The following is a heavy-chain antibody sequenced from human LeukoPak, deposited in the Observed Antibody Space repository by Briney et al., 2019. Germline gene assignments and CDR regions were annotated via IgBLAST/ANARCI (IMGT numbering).Heavy chain of an antibody. D-gene: IGHD1-26*01. CDR2: IIPIFGTA. Sequence: ASVKVSCKASGGTFSSYAISWVRQAPGQGLEWMGWIIPIFGTANYAQKFQGRVTITTDESTSTAYMELSSLRSEDTAVYYCARGISGSYTADYWGQGTLVTVSS. V-gene: IGHV1-69*05. CDR3: ARGISGSYTADY. CDR1: GGTFSSYA. J-gene: IGHJ4*02.